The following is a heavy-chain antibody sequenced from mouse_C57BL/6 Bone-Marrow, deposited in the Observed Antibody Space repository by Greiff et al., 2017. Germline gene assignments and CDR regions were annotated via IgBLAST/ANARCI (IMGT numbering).Heavy chain of an antibody. CDR3: AREKGSHYGNDVGDY. Sequence: VQLMQPGAELARPGASVKMSCKASGYTFTSYTMHWVKQRPGQGLEWIGYINPSSGYTKYNQKFKDKATLTADKSSSTAYMQLSSLTSEDAAVYDCAREKGSHYGNDVGDYGGRGTALTVSA. D-gene: IGHD2-2*01. CDR1: GYTFTSYT. CDR2: INPSSGYT. J-gene: IGHJ2*01. V-gene: IGHV1-4*01.